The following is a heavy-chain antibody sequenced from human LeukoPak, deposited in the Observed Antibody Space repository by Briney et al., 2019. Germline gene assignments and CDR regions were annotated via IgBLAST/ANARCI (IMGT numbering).Heavy chain of an antibody. Sequence: SETLSLTCNASGASVTSGGHYWSWIRQPPGKGLEWIGYIYQSGSTSYNPSLKSRVTISIDMSRNQFSLKLSSVTAADTAVYYCARDPDNWNYGRPGDYWGQGSLVTVSS. CDR1: GASVTSGGHY. CDR3: ARDPDNWNYGRPGDY. D-gene: IGHD1-7*01. CDR2: IYQSGST. J-gene: IGHJ4*02. V-gene: IGHV4-30-2*01.